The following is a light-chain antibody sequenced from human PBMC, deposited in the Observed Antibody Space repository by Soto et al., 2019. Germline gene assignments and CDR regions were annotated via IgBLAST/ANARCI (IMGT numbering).Light chain of an antibody. J-gene: IGLJ2*01. CDR1: SGHSSYA. V-gene: IGLV4-69*01. CDR2: LNSDGSH. CDR3: QTWCTGIMV. Sequence: QLVLTQSPSASASLGVSVKLTCTLSSGHSSYAIAWHQQQPEKGPRYLMKLNSDGSHSKGDGIPDRFSGSSSGAERYLTISSLQSEDEADYYCQTWCTGIMVFGGGTKLTV.